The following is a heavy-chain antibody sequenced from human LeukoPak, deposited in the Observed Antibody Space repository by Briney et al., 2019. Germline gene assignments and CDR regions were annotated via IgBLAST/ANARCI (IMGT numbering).Heavy chain of an antibody. J-gene: IGHJ4*02. D-gene: IGHD1-26*01. CDR1: GFTFNSYE. Sequence: PGGSLRLSCAASGFTFNSYEMNWVRQAPGKALEWVSYINSGSSAIYYADSVKGRFTISRDNAKNSLYLQMNSLRADDTAVYYCARGGSNVHYWGQGTLVTVSS. CDR2: INSGSSAI. CDR3: ARGGSNVHY. V-gene: IGHV3-48*03.